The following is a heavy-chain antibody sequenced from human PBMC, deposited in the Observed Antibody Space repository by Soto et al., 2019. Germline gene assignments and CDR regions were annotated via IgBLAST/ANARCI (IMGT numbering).Heavy chain of an antibody. CDR1: GFTFSSYA. J-gene: IGHJ4*02. Sequence: EVHLLESGGGLVQPGGSLRVSCAASGFTFSSYAMTWVRQAPGKGLEWVSGISGRGSSTFYADSVKGRFTIARDNSNNTLYVQMSSLRVEDTAIYYCAKAQGHCSGDSCYSSLDFWGQGTLVTVSS. D-gene: IGHD2-15*01. CDR2: ISGRGSST. CDR3: AKAQGHCSGDSCYSSLDF. V-gene: IGHV3-23*01.